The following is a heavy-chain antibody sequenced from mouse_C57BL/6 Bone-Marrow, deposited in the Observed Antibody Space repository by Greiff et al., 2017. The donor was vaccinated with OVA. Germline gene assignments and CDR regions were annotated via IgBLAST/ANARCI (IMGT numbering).Heavy chain of an antibody. J-gene: IGHJ3*01. CDR2: IYPRSGYT. D-gene: IGHD2-3*01. CDR3: ARDGYYSFAY. CDR1: GYTFTSYG. V-gene: IGHV1-81*01. Sequence: VKVVESGAELARPGASVKLSCKASGYTFTSYGISWVKQRTGQGLEWIGEIYPRSGYTYYNEKFKGKATLTADKSSSTAYMELRSLTSEDSAVYFCARDGYYSFAYWGQGTLVTVSA.